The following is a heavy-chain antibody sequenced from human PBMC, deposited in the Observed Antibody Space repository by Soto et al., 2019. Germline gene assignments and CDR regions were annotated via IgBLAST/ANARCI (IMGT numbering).Heavy chain of an antibody. D-gene: IGHD3-22*01. CDR2: ISYDGSNK. V-gene: IGHV3-30-3*01. CDR3: ARDYYDSSGYFPPPGY. J-gene: IGHJ4*02. CDR1: GFTFSSYA. Sequence: QVQLVESGGGVVQPGRSLRLSCAASGFTFSSYAMHWVRQAPGKGLEWVAVISYDGSNKYYADSVKGRFTISRDNSKNTLYLQMNSLRAEDTAVYYCARDYYDSSGYFPPPGYWGQGTLVTVSS.